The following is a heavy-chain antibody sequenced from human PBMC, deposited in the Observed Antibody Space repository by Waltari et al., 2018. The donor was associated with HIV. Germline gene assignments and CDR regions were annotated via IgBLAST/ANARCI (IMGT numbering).Heavy chain of an antibody. Sequence: EVQLVESGGGLVQPGGSLRLSCAASGFTFGSYWMSWVRQAPGKGLEWVANIKQDGSEKYYVDSVKGRFTMSRDNAKNSLYLQMNSPRAEDTAVYYCARVYSSSSGRALDSWGQGTLVTVSS. CDR1: GFTFGSYW. J-gene: IGHJ5*01. D-gene: IGHD6-19*01. CDR3: ARVYSSSSGRALDS. CDR2: IKQDGSEK. V-gene: IGHV3-7*01.